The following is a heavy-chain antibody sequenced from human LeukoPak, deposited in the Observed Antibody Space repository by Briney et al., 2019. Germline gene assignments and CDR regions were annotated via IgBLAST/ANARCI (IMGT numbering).Heavy chain of an antibody. J-gene: IGHJ4*02. V-gene: IGHV3-74*01. CDR3: ARGEGVSRY. CDR2: INSDGSST. Sequence: GASLRLSGAASAFSVSTNYMSWVRQAPGKGLVWVSRINSDGSSTNHADAVKGRFTISRDNAKNTLYLQMNSLRAEETAVYYCARGEGVSRYWGQGTLVTVSS. CDR1: AFSVSTNY. D-gene: IGHD2-8*01.